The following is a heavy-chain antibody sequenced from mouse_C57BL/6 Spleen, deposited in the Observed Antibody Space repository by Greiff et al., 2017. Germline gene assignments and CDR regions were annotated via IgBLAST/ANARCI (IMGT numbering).Heavy chain of an antibody. V-gene: IGHV5-6*01. J-gene: IGHJ2*01. CDR1: GFTFRSYG. CDR3: ARHGGYYGSSYQGYFDY. CDR2: ISSGGSYT. D-gene: IGHD1-1*01. Sequence: EVQLVESGGDLVKPGGSLKLSCAASGFTFRSYGMSWVRPTPDKRLEWVATISSGGSYTYYPDSVKGRFTISRATAKNTLYLQMSSLKSENTAMYYCARHGGYYGSSYQGYFDYWGQGTTLTVSS.